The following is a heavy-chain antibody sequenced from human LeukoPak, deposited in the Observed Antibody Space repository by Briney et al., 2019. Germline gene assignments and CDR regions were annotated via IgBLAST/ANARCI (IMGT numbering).Heavy chain of an antibody. D-gene: IGHD3-22*01. Sequence: GESLKISCKGSGYTFTTYWIGWVRHMPGKGLEWMGIIYPGDSDTRYSPSFQGQVTISADKSISTAYLQWSGLKASDTAMYYCARQPLYDSSGYPDYWGQGTLVTVSS. CDR2: IYPGDSDT. V-gene: IGHV5-51*01. J-gene: IGHJ4*02. CDR1: GYTFTTYW. CDR3: ARQPLYDSSGYPDY.